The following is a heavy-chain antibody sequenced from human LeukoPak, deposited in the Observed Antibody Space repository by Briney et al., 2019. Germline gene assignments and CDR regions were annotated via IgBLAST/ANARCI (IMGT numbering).Heavy chain of an antibody. V-gene: IGHV4-39*07. D-gene: IGHD5-12*01. CDR2: IYYSGST. Sequence: SETLSLTCTVSGGSISSGGYYWSWIRQHPGKGLEWIGSIYYSGSTYYNPSLKSRVTISVDTSKNQFSLKLSSVTAADTAVYYCARGNIVAIDYWGQGTLVTVSS. CDR1: GGSISSGGYY. J-gene: IGHJ4*02. CDR3: ARGNIVAIDY.